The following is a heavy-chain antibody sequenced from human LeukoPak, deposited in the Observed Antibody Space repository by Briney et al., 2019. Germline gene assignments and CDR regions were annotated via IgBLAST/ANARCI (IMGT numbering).Heavy chain of an antibody. CDR1: GGTLSSYA. J-gene: IGHJ4*02. CDR3: ARDGPLDY. CDR2: IIPILGIA. V-gene: IGHV1-69*04. Sequence: SVKVSCKASGGTLSSYAISWVRQAPGQGLEWMGRIIPILGIANYAQKFQGRVTITADKSTSTAYMELSSLRSEDTAVYYCARDGPLDYWGQGTLVTVSS.